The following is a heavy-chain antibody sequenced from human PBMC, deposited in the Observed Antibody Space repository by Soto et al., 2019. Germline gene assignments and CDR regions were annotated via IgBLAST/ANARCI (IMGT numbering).Heavy chain of an antibody. CDR2: IIPIFGTA. J-gene: IGHJ6*02. CDR1: GGTFSSYA. V-gene: IGHV1-69*13. CDR3: ARDSAPRISIAARPDPYYYYGMDV. Sequence: GASVKVSCKASGGTFSSYAISWVRQAPGQGLEWMGGIIPIFGTANYAQKFQGRVTITADESTSTAYMELRSLRSEDTAVYYCARDSAPRISIAARPDPYYYYGMDVWGQGTTVTVSS. D-gene: IGHD6-6*01.